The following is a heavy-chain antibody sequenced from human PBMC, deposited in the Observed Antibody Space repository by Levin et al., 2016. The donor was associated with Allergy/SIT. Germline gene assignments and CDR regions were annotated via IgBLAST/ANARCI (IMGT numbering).Heavy chain of an antibody. CDR1: GGSISSSSYY. D-gene: IGHD6-13*01. Sequence: SETLSLTCTVSGGSISSSSYYWGWIRQPPGKGLEWIGSIYYSGSTYYNPSLKSRVTISVDTSKNQFSLKLSSATAADTAVYYCARLVLSAAGVDYWGQGTLVTVSS. V-gene: IGHV4-39*01. J-gene: IGHJ4*02. CDR2: IYYSGST. CDR3: ARLVLSAAGVDY.